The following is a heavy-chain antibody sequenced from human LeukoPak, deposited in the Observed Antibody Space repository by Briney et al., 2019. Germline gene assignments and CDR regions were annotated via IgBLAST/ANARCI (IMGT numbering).Heavy chain of an antibody. J-gene: IGHJ6*03. CDR2: INTNTGNP. V-gene: IGHV7-4-1*02. CDR3: ARTTVTTDYYYYYMDV. CDR1: GYTFTSYG. Sequence: ASVKVSCKASGYTFTSYGISWVRQAPGQGLEWMGWINTNTGNPTYAQGFTGRFVFSLDTSVSTAYLQISSLKAEDTAVYYCARTTVTTDYYYYYMDVWGKGTTVTVSS. D-gene: IGHD4-17*01.